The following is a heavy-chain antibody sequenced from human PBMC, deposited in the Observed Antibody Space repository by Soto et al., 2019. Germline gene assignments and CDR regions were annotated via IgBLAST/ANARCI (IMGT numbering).Heavy chain of an antibody. D-gene: IGHD6-13*01. V-gene: IGHV1-2*02. CDR1: GYTFTGYY. J-gene: IGHJ6*02. CDR2: INPNSGGT. CDR3: AREAAAGTISDYYYYYGMDV. Sequence: ASVKVSCKGSGYTFTGYYMHWVRQAPGQGLEWMGWINPNSGGTNYAQKFQGRVTMTRDTSISTAYMELSRLRSDDTAVYYCAREAAAGTISDYYYYYGMDVWGQGTTVTVSS.